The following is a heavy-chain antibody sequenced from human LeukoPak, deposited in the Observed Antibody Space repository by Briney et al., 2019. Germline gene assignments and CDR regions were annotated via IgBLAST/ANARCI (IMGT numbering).Heavy chain of an antibody. CDR1: GFTFSSYA. V-gene: IGHV3-23*01. Sequence: GGSLRLSCAASGFTFSSYAMSWVRQAPGKGLEWVSAISGSGGSTYYADSVKGRFTISRDNSKNTLYLQMNSLRAEDTAVYYCAKDPGIVGATGTLDYWGQGTLVTVSS. J-gene: IGHJ4*02. CDR3: AKDPGIVGATGTLDY. D-gene: IGHD1-26*01. CDR2: ISGSGGST.